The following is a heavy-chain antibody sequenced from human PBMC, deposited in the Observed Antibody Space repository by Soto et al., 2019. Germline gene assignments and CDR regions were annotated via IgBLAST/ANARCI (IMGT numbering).Heavy chain of an antibody. J-gene: IGHJ4*02. D-gene: IGHD3-22*01. V-gene: IGHV5-10-1*01. CDR2: IDPSDSQT. CDR1: GYSFAGYW. Sequence: PGESLKISCKGSGYSFAGYWITWVRQKPGKGLEWMGRIDPSDSQTYYSPSFRGHVTISVTKSITTVFLQWSSLRASGTAMYYCARQIYDSDTGPNFQYYFDSWGQGTPVTVS. CDR3: ARQIYDSDTGPNFQYYFDS.